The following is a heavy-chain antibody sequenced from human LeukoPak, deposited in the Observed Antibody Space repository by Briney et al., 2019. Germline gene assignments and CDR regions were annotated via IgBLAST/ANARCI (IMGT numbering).Heavy chain of an antibody. Sequence: GGSLRLSCAASGLSFNNDAMSWVRQAPGKGLEWISDINAFGSATYYAKSVKGRFTISRDNSNNILYLQMNSLRVEDTALYYCAKEKSFTGPADDWGQGTLVTVSS. CDR2: INAFGSAT. V-gene: IGHV3-23*01. J-gene: IGHJ4*02. D-gene: IGHD1-14*01. CDR3: AKEKSFTGPADD. CDR1: GLSFNNDA.